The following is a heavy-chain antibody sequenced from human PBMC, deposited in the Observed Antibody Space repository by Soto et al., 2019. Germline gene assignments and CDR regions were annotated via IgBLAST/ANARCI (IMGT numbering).Heavy chain of an antibody. CDR2: XYXXXXX. CDR3: ARGREGPFFDF. J-gene: IGHJ5*01. V-gene: IGHV4-30-2*01. CDR1: GASISNGDYS. Sequence: SETLSLTCAVSGASISNGDYSWSWIRQTPGRALEXXGXXYXXXXXDXXPSLKSRVTISIDRSKNQFSLRLTSVTAADAAVYYCARGREGPFFDFWGQGALVTVSS.